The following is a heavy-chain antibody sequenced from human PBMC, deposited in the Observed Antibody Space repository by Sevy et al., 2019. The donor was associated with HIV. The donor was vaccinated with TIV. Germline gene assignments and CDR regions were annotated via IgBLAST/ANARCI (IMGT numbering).Heavy chain of an antibody. Sequence: ASVKVSCRASGDTLSDSCVTWVRQAPGQGLEWMGWINSVSRDTNYAQKFQGRVTMTIDPSPTTTFMVLKGLILKDTAVYYCARGRAPPSGIVSFDPWGQGALVTVSS. J-gene: IGHJ5*02. CDR1: GDTLSDSC. CDR2: INSVSRDT. V-gene: IGHV1-18*01. D-gene: IGHD1-26*01. CDR3: ARGRAPPSGIVSFDP.